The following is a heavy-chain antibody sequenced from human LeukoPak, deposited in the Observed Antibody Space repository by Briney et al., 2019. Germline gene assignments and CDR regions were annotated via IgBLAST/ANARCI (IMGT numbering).Heavy chain of an antibody. CDR1: GASISIYY. D-gene: IGHD6-13*01. CDR2: IHTSGST. CDR3: ARGKFSTSWTFDY. J-gene: IGHJ4*02. Sequence: SETLSLTCTVSGASISIYYWSWVRQPAGKGLEWIGRIHTSGSTNYNPSLKSRVTMSLDASKSQVSLKVTSVTAADTAVYYCARGKFSTSWTFDYWGQGTLVTVSS. V-gene: IGHV4-4*07.